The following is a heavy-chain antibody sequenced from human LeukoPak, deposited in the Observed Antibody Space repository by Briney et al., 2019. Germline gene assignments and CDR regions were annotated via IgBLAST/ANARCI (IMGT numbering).Heavy chain of an antibody. J-gene: IGHJ1*01. CDR3: ASGRHCGGDCYSEAEYFQH. D-gene: IGHD2-21*02. CDR2: IIPIFGTA. V-gene: IGHV1-69*01. CDR1: GGTFSSYA. Sequence: SVKVSCKASGGTFSSYAISWVRQAPGQGLERMGGIIPIFGTANYAQKFQGRVTITADESTSTAYMELSSLRSEDTAVYYCASGRHCGGDCYSEAEYFQHWGQGTLVTVSS.